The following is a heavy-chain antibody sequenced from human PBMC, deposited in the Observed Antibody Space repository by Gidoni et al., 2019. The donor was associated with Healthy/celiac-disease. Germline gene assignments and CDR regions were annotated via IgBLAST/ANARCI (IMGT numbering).Heavy chain of an antibody. Sequence: PVQSGAALNKPGSSVKVSCKPSGGTFSSYAISWVRQAPGQGLEWMGGIIPIFGTANYAQKFQGRVTITADESTSTAYMELSSLRSEDTAVYYCASRRDGYAGNDYWGQGTLVTVSS. CDR3: ASRRDGYAGNDY. J-gene: IGHJ4*02. CDR2: IIPIFGTA. V-gene: IGHV1-69*01. D-gene: IGHD5-12*01. CDR1: GGTFSSYA.